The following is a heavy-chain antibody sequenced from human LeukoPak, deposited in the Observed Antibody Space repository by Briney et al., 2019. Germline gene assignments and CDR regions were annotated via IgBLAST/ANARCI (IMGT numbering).Heavy chain of an antibody. CDR2: IYHSGST. J-gene: IGHJ4*02. CDR3: ARGPYYYDSSGYYPFDY. D-gene: IGHD3-22*01. Sequence: SQTLSLTCAVSGGSISSGGYSWSWIRQPPGKGLEWIGYIYHSGSTYYNPSLKSRVTISVDRSKNQFSLKLSSVTAADTAVYYCARGPYYYDSSGYYPFDYWGQGTLVTVSS. V-gene: IGHV4-30-2*01. CDR1: GGSISSGGYS.